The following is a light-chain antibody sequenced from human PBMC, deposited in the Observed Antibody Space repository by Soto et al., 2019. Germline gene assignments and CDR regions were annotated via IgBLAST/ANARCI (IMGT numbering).Light chain of an antibody. CDR3: SSSGGSNLLV. Sequence: QSALTQPPSASGSPGQSVTISCTGSSSDVGGYNYVSWYQQHPGKAPILMIYEVTNRPSGVPDRFSGSKADKTASLTGSGRQPEDEADYYCSSSGGSNLLVFGGGTKLTVL. V-gene: IGLV2-8*01. J-gene: IGLJ3*02. CDR2: EVT. CDR1: SSDVGGYNY.